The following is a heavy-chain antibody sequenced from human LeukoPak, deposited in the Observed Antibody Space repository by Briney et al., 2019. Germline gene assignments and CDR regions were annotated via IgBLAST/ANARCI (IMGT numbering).Heavy chain of an antibody. CDR2: IYSGGST. CDR1: GFTVSSNY. J-gene: IGHJ4*02. V-gene: IGHV3-53*01. CDR3: ARGDYVWGSYVY. Sequence: GGSLRLSCAASGFTVSSNYMSWVRQAPGKGLEWVSVIYSGGSTYCADSVKGRFTISRDDSKNTLYLQMNSLRAEDTAVYYCARGDYVWGSYVYWGQGTLVTVSS. D-gene: IGHD3-16*01.